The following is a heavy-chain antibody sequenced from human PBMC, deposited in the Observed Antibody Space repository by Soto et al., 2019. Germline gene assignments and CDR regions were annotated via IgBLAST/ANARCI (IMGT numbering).Heavy chain of an antibody. Sequence: VGSLRLSCATSGFSFNIFGMHWVRQAPGKALEWVGLISKNGDNQYYGDSAKGRFIIYRDNPKNSLYLQLHSLRPDDTAVYYCAKDAYNAAFDVCGQGTMVTVSS. V-gene: IGHV3-30*18. J-gene: IGHJ3*01. D-gene: IGHD1-1*01. CDR1: GFSFNIFG. CDR2: ISKNGDNQ. CDR3: AKDAYNAAFDV.